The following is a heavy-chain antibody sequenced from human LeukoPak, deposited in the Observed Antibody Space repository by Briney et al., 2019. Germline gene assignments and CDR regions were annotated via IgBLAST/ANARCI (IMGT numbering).Heavy chain of an antibody. D-gene: IGHD2-2*01. CDR2: LSHSGGNT. Sequence: GGSLRLSCVVSGFTFNTYAMNWVRQAPGKGLEWVSALSHSGGNTYYADSVKGRFTISRDNSKNTLYLQMNSLRAEDTAVYYCAKDDIVVVPAAISDYWGQGTLVTVSS. V-gene: IGHV3-23*01. CDR1: GFTFNTYA. CDR3: AKDDIVVVPAAISDY. J-gene: IGHJ4*02.